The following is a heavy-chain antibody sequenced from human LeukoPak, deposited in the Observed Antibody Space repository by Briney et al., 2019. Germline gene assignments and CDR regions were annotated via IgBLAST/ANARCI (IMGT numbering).Heavy chain of an antibody. Sequence: GASVKVSCKASGGTFSSYAISWVRQAPGQGLEWMGGIIPIFGTANYAQKFQGRVTITADKSTSTAYMELSSLRSEDTAVYYCARETEYCGGGDCYAYFDYWGQGTLVTVSS. J-gene: IGHJ4*02. CDR1: GGTFSSYA. CDR2: IIPIFGTA. CDR3: ARETEYCGGGDCYAYFDY. V-gene: IGHV1-69*06. D-gene: IGHD2-21*02.